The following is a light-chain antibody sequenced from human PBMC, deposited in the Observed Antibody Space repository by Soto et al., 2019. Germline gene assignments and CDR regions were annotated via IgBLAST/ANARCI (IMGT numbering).Light chain of an antibody. CDR3: CSYETSKAFV. Sequence: QSALTQPASVSGSPGQSITISCAGTSNDVGGYTSASWFHQQSGKAPKLLIYELDKRPSGVSNRFSGSRSGNTAVLTISGLQPDDEGDYYCCSYETSKAFVFGTGTKVTVL. J-gene: IGLJ1*01. CDR2: ELD. CDR1: SNDVGGYTS. V-gene: IGLV2-14*01.